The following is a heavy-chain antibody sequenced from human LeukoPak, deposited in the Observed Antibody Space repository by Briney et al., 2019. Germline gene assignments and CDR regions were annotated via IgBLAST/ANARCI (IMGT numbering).Heavy chain of an antibody. CDR3: AKSNGYGLIDI. CDR1: GGSFSGYS. V-gene: IGHV4-34*01. J-gene: IGHJ3*02. CDR2: INHSGST. Sequence: PSETLSLTCAVYGGSFSGYSCNWIRQPPGKGLEWIGEINHSGSTNYNPSLKSRVTISVDTSKNQFSLKLSSVTAADTAVYYCAKSNGYGLIDIWGQGTMVTVSS. D-gene: IGHD3-10*01.